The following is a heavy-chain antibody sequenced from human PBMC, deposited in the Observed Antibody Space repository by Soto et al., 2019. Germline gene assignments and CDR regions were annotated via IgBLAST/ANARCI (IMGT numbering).Heavy chain of an antibody. D-gene: IGHD3-10*02. Sequence: SETLSLTCAGSGGSISSGGYSWSWIRQPPGKGLEWIGYIYHSGSTYYNPSLKSRVTISVDRSKNQFSLKLSSVTAADTAVYYCASGWGYVLDIWAQGTMVPVSS. CDR3: ASGWGYVLDI. CDR2: IYHSGST. J-gene: IGHJ3*02. V-gene: IGHV4-30-2*01. CDR1: GGSISSGGYS.